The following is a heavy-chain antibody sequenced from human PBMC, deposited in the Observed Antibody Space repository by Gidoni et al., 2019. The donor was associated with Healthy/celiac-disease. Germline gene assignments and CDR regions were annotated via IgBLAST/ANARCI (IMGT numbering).Heavy chain of an antibody. Sequence: EVQLVESGGGLVQPGRSRRLSCAAPGFTFDDYAMHWVRQAPGKGLEWVSGISWNSGSIGYADSVKGRFTISRDNAKNSLYLQMNSLRAEDTALYYCAKDMSVVTPSPFDYWGQGTLVTVSS. CDR3: AKDMSVVTPSPFDY. CDR2: ISWNSGSI. J-gene: IGHJ4*02. D-gene: IGHD2-15*01. V-gene: IGHV3-9*01. CDR1: GFTFDDYA.